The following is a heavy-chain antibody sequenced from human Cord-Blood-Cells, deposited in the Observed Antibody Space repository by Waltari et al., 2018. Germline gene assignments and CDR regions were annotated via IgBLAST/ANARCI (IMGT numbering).Heavy chain of an antibody. V-gene: IGHV3-30*18. J-gene: IGHJ4*02. CDR3: AKSDTVTTYYFDY. CDR2: ISYDGSNK. CDR1: GFTVSRYG. D-gene: IGHD4-17*01. Sequence: QVQLVESGGGAVQPGRSLRLSCAASGFTVSRYGIYWVRQAPGKGLEWVAVISYDGSNKYYADSVKGRFTISRDNSKNTLYLQMNSLRAEDTAVYYCAKSDTVTTYYFDYWGQGTLVTVSS.